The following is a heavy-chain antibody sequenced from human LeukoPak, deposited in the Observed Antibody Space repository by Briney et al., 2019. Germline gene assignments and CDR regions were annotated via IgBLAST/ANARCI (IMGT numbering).Heavy chain of an antibody. D-gene: IGHD1-26*01. Sequence: GGSLRLSCAASGFTVSSNYMSWVRQAPGKGLEWVSVIYSGGSTYYADSVKGRFTISRDNSKNTLYLQMNSLRAEDTAVYYCARELFGDVVGANDAFDIWGQGTMVTVSS. J-gene: IGHJ3*02. CDR3: ARELFGDVVGANDAFDI. CDR2: IYSGGST. CDR1: GFTVSSNY. V-gene: IGHV3-66*01.